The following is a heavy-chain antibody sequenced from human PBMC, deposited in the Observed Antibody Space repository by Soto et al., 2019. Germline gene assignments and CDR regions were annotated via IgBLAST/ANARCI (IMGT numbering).Heavy chain of an antibody. D-gene: IGHD4-4*01. J-gene: IGHJ6*02. CDR1: GFTFTSSA. Sequence: GASVKVSCKASGFTFTSSAVQWVRQARGQRLEWIGWIVVGSGNTNYAQKFQERVTITRDMSTSTAYMELSSLRSEDTAVYYCAADLAVTTPSYYGMDVWGQGTTVTVS. CDR2: IVVGSGNT. CDR3: AADLAVTTPSYYGMDV. V-gene: IGHV1-58*01.